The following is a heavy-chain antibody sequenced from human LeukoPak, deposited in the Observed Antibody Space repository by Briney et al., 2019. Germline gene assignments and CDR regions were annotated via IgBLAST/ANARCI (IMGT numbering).Heavy chain of an antibody. CDR2: IGISSHNI. V-gene: IGHV3-21*01. Sequence: ETLSLTCTVSGASVSSNYYWSWIRQHPGKGLEWVSSIGISSHNIYYADSVKGRFTISRDNAKNSLSLQMNSLRVEDTAVYYCARDGVRGFTATTPFDYWGPGTLVTVSS. J-gene: IGHJ4*02. CDR3: ARDGVRGFTATTPFDY. D-gene: IGHD4-17*01. CDR1: GASVSSNY.